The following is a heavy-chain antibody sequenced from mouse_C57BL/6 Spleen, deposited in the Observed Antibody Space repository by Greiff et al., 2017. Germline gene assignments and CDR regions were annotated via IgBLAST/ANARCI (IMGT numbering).Heavy chain of an antibody. CDR1: GFSFTSYG. CDR2: IWSGGST. D-gene: IGHD2-4*01. Sequence: VKLQESGPGLVQPSQSLSITCTVSGFSFTSYGVHWVRQSPGKGLEWLGVIWSGGSTDYHAAFISRLSISKDNSKSQVFFKRHSLQADDTAISYCARNDYDDGFAYWGQGTLVTVSA. CDR3: ARNDYDDGFAY. V-gene: IGHV2-2*01. J-gene: IGHJ3*01.